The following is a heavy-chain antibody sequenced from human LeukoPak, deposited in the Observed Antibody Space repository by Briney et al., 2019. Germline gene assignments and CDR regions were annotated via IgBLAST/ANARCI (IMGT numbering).Heavy chain of an antibody. CDR2: INPSGGST. CDR1: GYTFTGYY. J-gene: IGHJ4*02. V-gene: IGHV1-46*01. D-gene: IGHD3-22*01. Sequence: ASVKVSCKASGYTFTGYYMHWVRQAPGQGLEWMGIINPSGGSTSYAQKFQGRVTMTRDMSTSTVYMELSSLRSEDTAVYYCARYYYDSSGYYYGGFDYWGQGTLVTVSS. CDR3: ARYYYDSSGYYYGGFDY.